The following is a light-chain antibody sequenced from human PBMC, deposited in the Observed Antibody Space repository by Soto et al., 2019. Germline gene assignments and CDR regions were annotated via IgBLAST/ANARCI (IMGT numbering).Light chain of an antibody. CDR2: GNS. CDR1: SSNIGAGHA. CDR3: QSYDDSLSGGV. V-gene: IGLV1-40*01. Sequence: QAVVTQPPSVSGAPGQRVTISCTGSSSNIGAGHALHWYQHLPGAAPKLLMYGNSDRPSGVPDRFSGSKSGTSASLAITGLQPEDEADYYCQSYDDSLSGGVFGGGTKLTVL. J-gene: IGLJ3*02.